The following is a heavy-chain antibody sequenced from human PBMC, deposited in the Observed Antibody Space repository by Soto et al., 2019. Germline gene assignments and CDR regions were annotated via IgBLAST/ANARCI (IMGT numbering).Heavy chain of an antibody. CDR1: GFSFSSYG. V-gene: IGHV3-33*01. Sequence: GGSLRLSCKASGFSFSSYGMHWIRQAPGKGLAWLAIIWNDGSNEYYADSVKGRFTISRNNSKNTLYLQLNNLRAEDTAVYFCARDQTDSCGYSEYWGQGTRVTVSS. D-gene: IGHD3-22*01. CDR2: IWNDGSNE. J-gene: IGHJ4*02. CDR3: ARDQTDSCGYSEY.